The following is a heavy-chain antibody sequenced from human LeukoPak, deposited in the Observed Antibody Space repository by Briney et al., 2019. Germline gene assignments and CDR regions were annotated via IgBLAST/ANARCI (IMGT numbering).Heavy chain of an antibody. CDR1: GGAGNGYY. J-gene: IGHJ4*02. CDR3: ARQKVPDY. V-gene: IGHV4-59*08. CDR2: IYYSGST. Sequence: WETQALPWTVAGGAGNGYYWRWMRQPPGKGLEWIGYIYYSGSTNYNPSLKSRVTMSVDTSKNQFSLKLSSVTAADTAVYYCARQKVPDYWGQGTLVTVSS.